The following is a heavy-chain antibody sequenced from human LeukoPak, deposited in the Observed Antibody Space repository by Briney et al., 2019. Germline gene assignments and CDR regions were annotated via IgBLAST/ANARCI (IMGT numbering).Heavy chain of an antibody. CDR3: ARDSGVRGGY. CDR1: GFTFSSYA. V-gene: IGHV3-30-3*01. Sequence: GGSLRLSCAASGFTFSSYAMHWVRQAPGKGLEWVAVISYDGSNKYYADSVKGRFTISRDNSKNTLYLQMNSLRADDTAVYYCARDSGVRGGYWGQGTLVTVSS. D-gene: IGHD2-8*01. J-gene: IGHJ4*02. CDR2: ISYDGSNK.